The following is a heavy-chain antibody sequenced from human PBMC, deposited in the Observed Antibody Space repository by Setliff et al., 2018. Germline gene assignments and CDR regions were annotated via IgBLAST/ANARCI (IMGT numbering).Heavy chain of an antibody. CDR3: ARGKGNGSGGYFGYGPFDV. CDR1: GFTFSTYW. CDR2: IKQDGSEK. Sequence: GSLRLSCAASGFTFSTYWMSWVRQAPGKGLEWVANIKQDGSEKYYVDFVEGRFIISRDNFNNTLYLQMKGLGAEDTAHYYCARGKGNGSGGYFGYGPFDVWGQGTLVTVSS. J-gene: IGHJ3*01. V-gene: IGHV3-7*01. D-gene: IGHD3-22*01.